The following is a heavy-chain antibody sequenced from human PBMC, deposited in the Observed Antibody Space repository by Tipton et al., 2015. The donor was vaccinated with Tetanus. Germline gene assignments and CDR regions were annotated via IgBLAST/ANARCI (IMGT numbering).Heavy chain of an antibody. CDR1: GDSMTDFY. J-gene: IGHJ4*02. CDR2: LDYSGNT. Sequence: TLSLTCNVSGDSMTDFYWGWIRQPPGKGLEWIGSLDYSGNTYYNSSLMSRVTISVDTSKNLFSLRLNSVTAVDTAVYYCAKSDRVTRTSWYFHDWGQGTLVTVSS. V-gene: IGHV4-39*01. CDR3: AKSDRVTRTSWYFHD. D-gene: IGHD2-2*01.